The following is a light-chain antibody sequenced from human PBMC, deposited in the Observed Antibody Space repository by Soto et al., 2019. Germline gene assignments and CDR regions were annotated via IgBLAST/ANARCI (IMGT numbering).Light chain of an antibody. CDR3: QHYRSAPFT. CDR2: GAS. Sequence: EIVLTQSPGILSLSPGERATLACRASQSISSDHLAWYQQRPGQSPRLLIYGASSRTTGVPDRFSGSGSGTDXTLTISRLEPEDFAVYYCQHYRSAPFTFGPGTKVDIK. CDR1: QSISSDH. V-gene: IGKV3-20*01. J-gene: IGKJ3*01.